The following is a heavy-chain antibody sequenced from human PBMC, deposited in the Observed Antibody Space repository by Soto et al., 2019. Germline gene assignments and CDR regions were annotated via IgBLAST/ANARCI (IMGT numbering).Heavy chain of an antibody. D-gene: IGHD3-3*02. CDR2: ISGSGATT. Sequence: EVQLLESGGGSVLPGGSLRLSCAASGVRFSSYALSWVRQAPGKGLEWLSVISGSGATTFSADSVKGRFTFSKDSSMNSFYLQMDSLQVDDTAVYYCATLAMAGDTVYYFNGLDVWGQGTTVTVSS. V-gene: IGHV3-23*01. J-gene: IGHJ6*02. CDR3: ATLAMAGDTVYYFNGLDV. CDR1: GVRFSSYA.